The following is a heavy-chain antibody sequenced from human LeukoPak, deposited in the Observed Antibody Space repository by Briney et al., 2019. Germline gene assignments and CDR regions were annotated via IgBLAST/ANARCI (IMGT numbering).Heavy chain of an antibody. CDR2: LKSRGGGETA. D-gene: IGHD3-22*01. CDR3: TTGFLVYSEITGYSSADY. CDR1: GFNFNDAW. V-gene: IGHV3-15*01. Sequence: PGGSLRLSCAVSGFNFNDAWMSWVRQAPGKGLEWVGRLKSRGGGETADYSAPVKGRFTVSRDDSRNTLYLQMNSLRTEDTAVYFCTTGFLVYSEITGYSSADYWGRGILVTVSS. J-gene: IGHJ4*02.